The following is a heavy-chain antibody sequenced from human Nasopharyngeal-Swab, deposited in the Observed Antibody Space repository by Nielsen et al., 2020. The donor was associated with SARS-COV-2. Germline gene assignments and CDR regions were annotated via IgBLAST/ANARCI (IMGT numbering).Heavy chain of an antibody. CDR2: INPSGGST. V-gene: IGHV1-46*01. Sequence: ASVKVSCKASGYTFTSYYMHWVRQAPGQGLEWMGIINPSGGSTSYAQKFQGRVTMTRDTSTSTVYMELSSLRSEDTAVYYCASSRYEVTIFGVVYYGMDVWGQETTVTVSS. CDR3: ASSRYEVTIFGVVYYGMDV. J-gene: IGHJ6*02. D-gene: IGHD3-3*01. CDR1: GYTFTSYY.